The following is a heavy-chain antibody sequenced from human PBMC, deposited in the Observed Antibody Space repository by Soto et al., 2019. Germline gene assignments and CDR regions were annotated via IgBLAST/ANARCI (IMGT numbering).Heavy chain of an antibody. Sequence: SESLFLTCTVSGGSISSYYWSWIRQPPGKGLEWIGYIYYSGSTNYNPSLKSRVTISVDTSKNQFSLKLSSVTAADTAVYYCARLHRIVGEIHFHYWGQGTLVTVSS. V-gene: IGHV4-59*01. CDR2: IYYSGST. D-gene: IGHD1-26*01. CDR1: GGSISSYY. CDR3: ARLHRIVGEIHFHY. J-gene: IGHJ4*02.